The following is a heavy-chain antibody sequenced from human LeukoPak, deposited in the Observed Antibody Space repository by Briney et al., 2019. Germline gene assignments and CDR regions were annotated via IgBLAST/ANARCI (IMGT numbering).Heavy chain of an antibody. D-gene: IGHD2-15*01. CDR3: ARPLGYCSGGSCRDWYFDL. Sequence: SQTLSLTCAVSGGSISSGGYSWAWIRQPPGKGLEWIGYIYHSGTTYYNPSLKSRVTISVDRSKNQFSLKLTSVTAADTAVYYCARPLGYCSGGSCRDWYFDLWGRGTLVTVSS. CDR1: GGSISSGGYS. J-gene: IGHJ2*01. V-gene: IGHV4-30-2*01. CDR2: IYHSGTT.